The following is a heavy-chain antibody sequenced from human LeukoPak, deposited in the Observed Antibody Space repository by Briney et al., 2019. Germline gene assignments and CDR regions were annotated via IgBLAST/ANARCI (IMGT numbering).Heavy chain of an antibody. Sequence: PGGSLRPSCAASGFTVSTYWMAWVRQAPGKGLEWVANIKGDESARHQADSVKGRFTISRDNAQNSVYLQMSSLRGEDTAVYYCARDVGGSLDYWGQGTLVTVSS. J-gene: IGHJ4*02. D-gene: IGHD1-26*01. CDR2: IKGDESAR. CDR1: GFTVSTYW. V-gene: IGHV3-7*01. CDR3: ARDVGGSLDY.